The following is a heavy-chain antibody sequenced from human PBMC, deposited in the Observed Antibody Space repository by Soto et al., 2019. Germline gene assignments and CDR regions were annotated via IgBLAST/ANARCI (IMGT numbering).Heavy chain of an antibody. Sequence: QVQLVQSGAEVKKPGASVKVSCKASGYTFTSYGISWVRQAPGQGLEWMGWISAYNGNTNYAQKHQGRVTMTTDTSTSTAYMELXXXXXXXXXVXXXXXXXXXIAAAGIDFDYWGQGTLVTVSS. CDR1: GYTFTSYG. D-gene: IGHD6-13*01. V-gene: IGHV1-18*01. J-gene: IGHJ4*02. CDR2: ISAYNGNT. CDR3: XXXXXXIAAAGIDFDY.